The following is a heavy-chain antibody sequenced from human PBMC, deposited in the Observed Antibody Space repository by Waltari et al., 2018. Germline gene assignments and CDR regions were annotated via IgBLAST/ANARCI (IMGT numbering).Heavy chain of an antibody. CDR2: INAANTNT. CDR3: AGSGWLDY. V-gene: IGHV1-3*01. J-gene: IGHJ4*02. D-gene: IGHD6-19*01. Sequence: HWVRQAPGQSLEWMGWINAANTNTKYSQKFQGRVTITRDTSASTAYMELSSLTSEDTAVYYCAGSGWLDYWGQGTLVTVSS.